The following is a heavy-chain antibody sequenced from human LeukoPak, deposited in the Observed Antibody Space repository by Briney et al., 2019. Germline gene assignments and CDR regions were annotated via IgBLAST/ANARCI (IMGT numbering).Heavy chain of an antibody. V-gene: IGHV4-38-2*02. D-gene: IGHD3-22*01. CDR1: GYSISSGYY. J-gene: IGHJ4*02. CDR3: ARDYYYDSSGYYSEDYFDY. CDR2: IYHSGST. Sequence: PSETLSLTCTVSGYSISSGYYWGWIRQPPGKGLEWIGSIYHSGSTYYNPSLKSRVTISVDTSKNQFSLKLSSVTAADTAVYYCARDYYYDSSGYYSEDYFDYWGQGTLVTVSS.